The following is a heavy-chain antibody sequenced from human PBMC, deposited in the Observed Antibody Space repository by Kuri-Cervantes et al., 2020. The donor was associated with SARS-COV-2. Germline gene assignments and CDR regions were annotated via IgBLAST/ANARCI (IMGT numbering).Heavy chain of an antibody. J-gene: IGHJ4*02. D-gene: IGHD2-2*01. CDR3: ASTASGSAAPFDY. Sequence: SCKASGGTFSSYAISWVRQAPGKGLEWVANIKQDGSEKYYVDSVKGRFTISRGNAKNSLYLQMNSLRAEDTAVYYCASTASGSAAPFDYWGQGTLVTVSS. CDR2: IKQDGSEK. CDR1: GGTFSSYA. V-gene: IGHV3-7*01.